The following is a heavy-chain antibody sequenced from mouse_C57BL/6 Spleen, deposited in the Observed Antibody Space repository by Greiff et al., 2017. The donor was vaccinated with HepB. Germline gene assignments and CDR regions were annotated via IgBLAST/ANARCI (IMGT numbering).Heavy chain of an antibody. D-gene: IGHD2-3*01. V-gene: IGHV5-17*01. J-gene: IGHJ2*01. CDR1: GFTFSDYG. CDR3: ARLGSIYDGYDY. CDR2: ISSGSSTI. Sequence: EVKLMESGGGLVKPGGSLKLSCAASGFTFSDYGMHWVRQAPEKGLEWVAYISSGSSTIYYADTVKGRFTISRDNAKNTLFLQMTSLRSEDTAMYYCARLGSIYDGYDYWGQGTTLTVSS.